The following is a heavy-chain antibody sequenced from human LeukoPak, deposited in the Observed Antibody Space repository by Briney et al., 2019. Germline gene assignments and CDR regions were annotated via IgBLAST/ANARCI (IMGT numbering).Heavy chain of an antibody. D-gene: IGHD3-22*01. V-gene: IGHV4-34*01. CDR2: INHSGST. Sequence: SEALSLTCAVYGGSFIRYYWSWIRQPPGKGLEWIGEINHSGSTNYNPSLKSRVTISVDTSKNQFSLKLSSVTAADTAVYYCARSSGYYTFDYWGQGTLVTVSS. J-gene: IGHJ4*02. CDR1: GGSFIRYY. CDR3: ARSSGYYTFDY.